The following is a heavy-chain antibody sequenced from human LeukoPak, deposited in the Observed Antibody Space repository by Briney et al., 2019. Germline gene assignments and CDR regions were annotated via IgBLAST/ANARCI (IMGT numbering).Heavy chain of an antibody. CDR1: GFTFSSYA. J-gene: IGHJ4*02. V-gene: IGHV3-23*01. Sequence: GGSLRLSCAASGFASGFTFSSYAMSWVRQAPGKGLEWVASINGRAATTYYADSVKGRFTISRDNSKNTVYLQMNSLRVEDTAVYYCADYRKPQGLDYWGQGTLVTVSS. D-gene: IGHD1-14*01. CDR3: ADYRKPQGLDY. CDR2: INGRAATT.